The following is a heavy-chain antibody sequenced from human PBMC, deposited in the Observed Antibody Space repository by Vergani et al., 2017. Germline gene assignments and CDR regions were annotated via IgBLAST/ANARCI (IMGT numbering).Heavy chain of an antibody. CDR3: AREERFLEWLFGGHDAFDI. D-gene: IGHD3-3*01. CDR2: INSDGSST. J-gene: IGHJ3*02. V-gene: IGHV3-74*01. CDR1: GFTFSSYW. Sequence: EVQLVESGGGLVQPGGSLRLSCAASGFTFSSYWMHWVRQAPGKGLVWVSRINSDGSSTSYADPVKGRFTISRDNAKNTLYLQMNSLRAEDTAVYYCAREERFLEWLFGGHDAFDIWGQGTMVTVSS.